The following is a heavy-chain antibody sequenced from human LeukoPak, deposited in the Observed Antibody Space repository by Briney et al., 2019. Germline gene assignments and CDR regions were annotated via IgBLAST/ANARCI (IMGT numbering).Heavy chain of an antibody. Sequence: GGSLRLSCTASGFTFSHYSIHWVRQIPEKGLEWISSISSTGNYFFYADSVKGRFTISRDNAKNSLYLQMNSLRAEDAAVYYCARDPSSSWARHDAFDIWGQGTMVTVSS. V-gene: IGHV3-21*01. CDR1: GFTFSHYS. CDR3: ARDPSSSWARHDAFDI. CDR2: ISSTGNYF. J-gene: IGHJ3*02. D-gene: IGHD6-13*01.